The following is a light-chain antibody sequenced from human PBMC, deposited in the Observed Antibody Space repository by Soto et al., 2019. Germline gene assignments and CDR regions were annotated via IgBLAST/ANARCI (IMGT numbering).Light chain of an antibody. CDR1: QRISSD. J-gene: IGKJ2*01. Sequence: EIVMTQSPATLSVSPGERAILSCRASQRISSDLAWFQQRPGQPPRLLIYGASTRATGVPARFSGSGAGTDFTLTISSLQSADIAVYYCQHYNNWPPIYTCGQETKVDI. CDR3: QHYNNWPPIYT. CDR2: GAS. V-gene: IGKV3-15*01.